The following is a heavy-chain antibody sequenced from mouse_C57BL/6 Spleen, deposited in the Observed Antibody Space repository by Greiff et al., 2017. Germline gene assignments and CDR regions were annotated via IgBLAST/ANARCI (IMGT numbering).Heavy chain of an antibody. J-gene: IGHJ2*01. D-gene: IGHD1-1*01. Sequence: QVQLQQSGAELVRPGASVTLSCKASGYTFTDYEMHWVKQTPVHGLEWIGAIAPETGGTAYNQKFKGKAILTADKSSSTAYMELRSLTSEDSAVYYCTRGAHYYGSSYPFDYWGQGTTLTVSS. CDR2: IAPETGGT. CDR1: GYTFTDYE. CDR3: TRGAHYYGSSYPFDY. V-gene: IGHV1-15*01.